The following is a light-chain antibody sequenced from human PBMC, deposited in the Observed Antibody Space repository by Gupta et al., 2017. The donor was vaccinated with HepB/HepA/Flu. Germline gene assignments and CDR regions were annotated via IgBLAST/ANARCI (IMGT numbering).Light chain of an antibody. J-gene: IGKJ5*01. Sequence: EIVMTQSPATLSVSPGERATLSCRASQSINRKLAWYLQKPGQAPRLLIYDASTRATGIPASFSGSGSATEFTLTISDLQSEDFAIYYCQQYNDWPPVTFGQGTRLEIK. CDR2: DAS. CDR1: QSINRK. V-gene: IGKV3-15*01. CDR3: QQYNDWPPVT.